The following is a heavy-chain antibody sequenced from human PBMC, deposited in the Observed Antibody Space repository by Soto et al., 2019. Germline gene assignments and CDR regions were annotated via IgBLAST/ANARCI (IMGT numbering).Heavy chain of an antibody. Sequence: SETLSLTCAVYGGSFSGYYWSWIRQPPGKGLEWIGEINHSGSTNYNPSLKSRVTISVDTSKNQFSLKLSSVTAADTAVYYCARVMMGATATCFDYWGQGTLVTVSS. CDR1: GGSFSGYY. CDR3: ARVMMGATATCFDY. V-gene: IGHV4-34*01. CDR2: INHSGST. D-gene: IGHD1-26*01. J-gene: IGHJ4*02.